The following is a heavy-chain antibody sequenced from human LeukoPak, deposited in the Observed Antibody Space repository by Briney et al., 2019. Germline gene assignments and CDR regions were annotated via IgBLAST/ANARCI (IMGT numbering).Heavy chain of an antibody. J-gene: IGHJ5*02. CDR1: GYTFTTYY. Sequence: ASVKVSCKASGYTFTTYYMHWVRQAPGQGLEWMGIINPSGGTTRNAQIFQGRVTMTRDTSTTTVYMELSSLRFEDTAVYYCARAASGYCSSTSCYRRGNWFDPWGQGTLVTVSS. D-gene: IGHD2-2*02. V-gene: IGHV1-46*01. CDR3: ARAASGYCSSTSCYRRGNWFDP. CDR2: INPSGGTT.